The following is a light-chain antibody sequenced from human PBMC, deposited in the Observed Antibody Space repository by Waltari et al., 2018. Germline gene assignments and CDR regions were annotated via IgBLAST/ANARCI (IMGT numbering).Light chain of an antibody. CDR3: GTWDRSLTAGV. CDR2: EDS. CDR1: SSNIGNDY. J-gene: IGLJ2*01. V-gene: IGLV1-51*01. Sequence: QSVLTQPPSVSAAPGQRVTISCSGSSSNIGNDYVSWYQQLPGTAPKLLIYEDSQLPSRVPDRFSGSKSGTSATLDITGLQTGDEADYYCGTWDRSLTAGVFGGGTKLTVL.